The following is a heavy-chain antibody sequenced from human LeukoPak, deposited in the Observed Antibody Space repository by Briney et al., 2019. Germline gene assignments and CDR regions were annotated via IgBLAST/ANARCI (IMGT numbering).Heavy chain of an antibody. CDR3: AREAGYSSSWAESYYFDY. D-gene: IGHD6-13*01. Sequence: GASVKVSCKASGGTFSSYAISWVRQAPGQGLEWMGGIIPIFGTANYAQKFQGRVTITADESTSTAYMELSSPRSEDTAVYYCAREAGYSSSWAESYYFDYWGQGTLVTVSS. CDR2: IIPIFGTA. CDR1: GGTFSSYA. V-gene: IGHV1-69*13. J-gene: IGHJ4*02.